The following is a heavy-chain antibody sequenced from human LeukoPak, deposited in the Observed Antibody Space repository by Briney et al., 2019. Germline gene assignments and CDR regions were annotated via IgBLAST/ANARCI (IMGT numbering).Heavy chain of an antibody. Sequence: GGSLRLSCTGSGFTFGDYAMSWVRQAPGKGLEWVSVIYSGGSTYYADSVKGRFTISRDNSKNTLYLQMDSLRAEDTAVYYCARDVYYYDSSGPPGPWGQGTLVTVSS. J-gene: IGHJ5*02. CDR2: IYSGGST. CDR1: GFTFGDYA. V-gene: IGHV3-53*01. D-gene: IGHD3-22*01. CDR3: ARDVYYYDSSGPPGP.